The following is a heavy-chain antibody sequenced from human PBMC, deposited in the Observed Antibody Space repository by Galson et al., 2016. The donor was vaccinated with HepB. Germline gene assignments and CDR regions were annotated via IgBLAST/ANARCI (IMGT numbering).Heavy chain of an antibody. V-gene: IGHV1-3*01. CDR2: INADNDGT. Sequence: SVKVSCKASGYTFSNYAIHWIRQAPGQRLEWMGWINADNDGTKYSHDFQARVTISSDTSASTVYMELSSLRSEDTAVYYCARSSRAAMFAYFDFWGQGTLVTVSS. CDR1: GYTFSNYA. J-gene: IGHJ4*02. D-gene: IGHD2-2*01. CDR3: ARSSRAAMFAYFDF.